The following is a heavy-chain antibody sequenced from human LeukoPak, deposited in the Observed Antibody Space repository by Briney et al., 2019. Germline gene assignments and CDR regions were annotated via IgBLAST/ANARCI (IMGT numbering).Heavy chain of an antibody. D-gene: IGHD3-22*01. V-gene: IGHV1-69*13. J-gene: IGHJ5*02. CDR3: ARDRDSSGYYYGRNWFDP. Sequence: RASVKVSCKASGGTFSSYAISWVRQAPGQGLEWMGGIIPFFGTANYAQKFQGRVTITADESTSTAYMELSRLRSEDTAVYYCARDRDSSGYYYGRNWFDPWGQGTLVTVSS. CDR1: GGTFSSYA. CDR2: IIPFFGTA.